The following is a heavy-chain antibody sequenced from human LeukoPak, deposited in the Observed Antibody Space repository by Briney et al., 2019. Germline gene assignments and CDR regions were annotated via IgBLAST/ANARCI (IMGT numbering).Heavy chain of an antibody. CDR1: GYTFTSYG. CDR2: INTNTGNP. D-gene: IGHD5-18*01. Sequence: ASVKVSCKASGYTFTSYGISWVRQAPGQGLEWMGWINTNTGNPTYAQGFTGRFVFSLDTSVSTAYLQISSLKAEDTAVYYCARVDTGGYSYGYYGMDVWGQGTTVTVSS. J-gene: IGHJ6*02. CDR3: ARVDTGGYSYGYYGMDV. V-gene: IGHV7-4-1*02.